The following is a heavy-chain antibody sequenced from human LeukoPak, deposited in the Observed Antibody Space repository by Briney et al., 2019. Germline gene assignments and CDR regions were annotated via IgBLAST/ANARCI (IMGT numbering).Heavy chain of an antibody. J-gene: IGHJ4*02. D-gene: IGHD1-26*01. CDR2: ISSSGGTI. V-gene: IGHV3-48*03. CDR1: GFTFSSYE. Sequence: GGSLRLSCAASGFTFSSYEMNWVRQAPGKGLEWVSYISSSGGTIYYADSVKGRFTISRDNAKNSLYLQMNSLRAEDTAVYYCAREPYSGSYLGYWGQGTLVTVSS. CDR3: AREPYSGSYLGY.